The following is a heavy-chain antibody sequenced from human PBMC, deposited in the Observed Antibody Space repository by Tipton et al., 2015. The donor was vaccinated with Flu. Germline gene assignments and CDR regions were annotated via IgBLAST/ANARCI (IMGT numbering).Heavy chain of an antibody. CDR1: GGSFSGYY. CDR3: ARVTYSSLDY. D-gene: IGHD6-13*01. V-gene: IGHV4-34*01. J-gene: IGHJ4*02. CDR2: INHSGST. Sequence: TLSLTCAVYGGSFSGYYWSWIRQPPGKGLEWIGEINHSGSTNYNPSLKSRVTISVDTSKNQFSLKLSSVTAADTAVYYCARVTYSSLDYWGQGTLVTVSS.